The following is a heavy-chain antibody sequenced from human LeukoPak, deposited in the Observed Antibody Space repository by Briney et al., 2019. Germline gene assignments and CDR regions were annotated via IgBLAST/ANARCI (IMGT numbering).Heavy chain of an antibody. CDR1: GFTFSSYS. V-gene: IGHV3-21*04. CDR2: ISSSSSYI. D-gene: IGHD2-8*01. CDR3: STDPRLLMY. J-gene: IGHJ4*01. Sequence: GGSLRLSCAASGFTFSSYSMDWVRQAPGKGLEWVSSISSSSSYIYYADSVKGRFTISRDNAKNSLYLQMNSLRPEDTALYHCSTDPRLLMYWGHGTLVTVSS.